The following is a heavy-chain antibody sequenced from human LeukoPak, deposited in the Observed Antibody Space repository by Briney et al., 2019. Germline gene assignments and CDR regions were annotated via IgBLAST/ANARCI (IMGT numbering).Heavy chain of an antibody. V-gene: IGHV3-21*01. D-gene: IGHD5-24*01. CDR3: QWLQFSELDY. CDR2: ISSSSSYI. J-gene: IGHJ4*02. CDR1: GFTFSSYS. Sequence: PGGSLRLSCAASGFTFSSYSMNWVRQAPGKGLEWVSSISSSSSYIYYADSVKGRFTISRDSAKNSLYLQMNSLRAEDTAVYYCQWLQFSELDYWGQGTLVTVSS.